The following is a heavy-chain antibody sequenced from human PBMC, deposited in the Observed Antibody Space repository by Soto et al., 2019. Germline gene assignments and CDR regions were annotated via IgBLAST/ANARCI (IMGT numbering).Heavy chain of an antibody. Sequence: TFSSYWMSWFRQAPGKGLEWVANIKQDGSEKYYVDSVKGRFTISRDNAKNSLYLQMNSLRAEDTAVYYCARGRRWTYYDFWSGTLDYWGQGTLVTVSS. V-gene: IGHV3-7*01. CDR2: IKQDGSEK. D-gene: IGHD3-3*01. J-gene: IGHJ4*02. CDR1: TFSSYW. CDR3: ARGRRWTYYDFWSGTLDY.